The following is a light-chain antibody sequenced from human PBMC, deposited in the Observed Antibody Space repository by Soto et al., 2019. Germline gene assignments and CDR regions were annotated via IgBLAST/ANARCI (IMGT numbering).Light chain of an antibody. J-gene: IGKJ2*01. CDR2: GAS. V-gene: IGKV3-15*01. Sequence: ERVMTQSPATLSVSPGERATLSCRASQSLSSNLAWYQQKPGQAPRLLIYGASTRATGIPARFSGSGSGTEFTLTISSLQSEDFAVYYCQQYNNWPPSTFGQGTKLEIK. CDR1: QSLSSN. CDR3: QQYNNWPPST.